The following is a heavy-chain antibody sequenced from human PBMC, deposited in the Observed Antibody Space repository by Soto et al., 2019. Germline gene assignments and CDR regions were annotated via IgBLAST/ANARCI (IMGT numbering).Heavy chain of an antibody. CDR1: GGSISSSSYY. CDR2: IYYSGST. V-gene: IGHV4-39*01. J-gene: IGHJ3*02. CDR3: ARQSSSQGANAFDI. D-gene: IGHD6-6*01. Sequence: QLQLQESGPGLVKPSETLSLTCTVSGGSISSSSYYWGWIRQPPGKGLEWIGSIYYSGSTYYNPSLKSRVTISVDTTKNQFSLKLISVTAADTAVYYCARQSSSQGANAFDIWGQGTMVTVSS.